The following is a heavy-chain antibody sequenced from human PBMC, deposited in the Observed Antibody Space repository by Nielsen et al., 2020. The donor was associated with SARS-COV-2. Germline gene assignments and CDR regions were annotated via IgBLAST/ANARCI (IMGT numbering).Heavy chain of an antibody. J-gene: IGHJ6*02. CDR3: ARDSLEDYGMDV. V-gene: IGHV3-30*04. D-gene: IGHD1-1*01. Sequence: GGSLRLSCAASGFTFSRYGVHWVRQAPGKGLEWVAVISYDGSNYADSVKGRFTISRDNSKNTLFLQMNSLRAEDTAIYYCARDSLEDYGMDVWGQGTTVTVSS. CDR1: GFTFSRYG. CDR2: ISYDGSN.